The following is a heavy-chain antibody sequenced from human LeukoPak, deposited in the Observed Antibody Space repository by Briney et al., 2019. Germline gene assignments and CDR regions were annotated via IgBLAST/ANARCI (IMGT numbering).Heavy chain of an antibody. D-gene: IGHD4-23*01. CDR1: GGSFSGYY. CDR2: INHSGST. CDR3: ARGSTTVVTLFDY. V-gene: IGHV4-34*01. J-gene: IGHJ4*02. Sequence: PSETLSLTCAVYGGSFSGYYWSWIRQPPGKGLEWIGEINHSGSTNYNPSLKSRVTISVDTSKNQFSLKLSSVTAADTAVYYCARGSTTVVTLFDYWGQGTLVTVSS.